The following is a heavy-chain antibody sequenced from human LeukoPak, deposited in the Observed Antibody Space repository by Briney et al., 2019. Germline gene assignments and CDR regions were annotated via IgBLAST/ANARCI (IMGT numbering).Heavy chain of an antibody. V-gene: IGHV1-69*13. Sequence: ASANVSCKASGGPFSSYAISWVRQAPGQGLEWMGGIIPIFGTANYAQKFQGRVTITADESTSTAYMELSSLRSEDTAVYYCARGRWLVGFDYWGQGTLVTVSS. CDR3: ARGRWLVGFDY. CDR1: GGPFSSYA. J-gene: IGHJ4*02. D-gene: IGHD6-19*01. CDR2: IIPIFGTA.